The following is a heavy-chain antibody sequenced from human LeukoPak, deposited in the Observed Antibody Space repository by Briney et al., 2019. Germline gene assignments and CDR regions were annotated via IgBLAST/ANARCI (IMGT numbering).Heavy chain of an antibody. D-gene: IGHD5-12*01. J-gene: IGHJ3*02. CDR2: ISAYNGNT. Sequence: GASVKVSCKVSGYTFTSYGISWVRQAPGQGLEWMGWISAYNGNTNYAQKLQGRVTMTTDTSTSTAYMELRSLRSDDTAVYYCARDRYSGYDGFGAFDIWGQGTMVTVSS. V-gene: IGHV1-18*01. CDR3: ARDRYSGYDGFGAFDI. CDR1: GYTFTSYG.